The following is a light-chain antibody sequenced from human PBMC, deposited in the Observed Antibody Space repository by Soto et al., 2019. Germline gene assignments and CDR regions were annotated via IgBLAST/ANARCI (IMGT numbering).Light chain of an antibody. V-gene: IGKV1-5*01. J-gene: IGKJ2*01. CDR1: QSVSSS. Sequence: DIQMTQSPSTLSAFVGDRVTITCRASQSVSSSLAWYQQKPGKAPKLLIYDASTLESGVPSRFSGSGYGTEFTLTINSLQPGDFATYYCQQYESFSPYTFGQGTRLGIK. CDR3: QQYESFSPYT. CDR2: DAS.